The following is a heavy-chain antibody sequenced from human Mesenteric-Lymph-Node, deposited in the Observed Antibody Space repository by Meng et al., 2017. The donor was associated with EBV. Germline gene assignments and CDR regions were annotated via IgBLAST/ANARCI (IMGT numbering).Heavy chain of an antibody. V-gene: IGHV4-4*02. CDR3: ARITFGGAIGD. J-gene: IGHJ4*02. D-gene: IGHD3-16*02. Sequence: QVQLQQWGAGLVKPSGTLSLTCAVSSGSISNSNWWSWVRQPPGKGLQWIGEIFHSGGTNYNPSLKSRVTISVDKSKNQFSLKVNSLTAADTAVYYCARITFGGAIGDWGQGTLVTVSS. CDR2: IFHSGGT. CDR1: SGSISNSNW.